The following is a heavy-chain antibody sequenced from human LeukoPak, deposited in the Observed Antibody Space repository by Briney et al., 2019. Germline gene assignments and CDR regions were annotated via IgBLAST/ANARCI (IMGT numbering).Heavy chain of an antibody. Sequence: PSETLSLTCAVYGGSFSGYYWSWIRQPPGKGLEWIGEINHSGSTNYNPSLKSRVTISVDTSKNQFSLKLSSVTAADTAVYYCARGRGYSYGLRKTDYYYYMDVWGKGTTVTVSS. CDR2: INHSGST. D-gene: IGHD5-18*01. CDR3: ARGRGYSYGLRKTDYYYYMDV. V-gene: IGHV4-34*01. CDR1: GGSFSGYY. J-gene: IGHJ6*03.